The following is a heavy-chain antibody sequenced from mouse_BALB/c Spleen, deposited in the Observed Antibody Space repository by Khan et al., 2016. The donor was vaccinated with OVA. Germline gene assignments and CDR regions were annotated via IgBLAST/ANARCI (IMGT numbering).Heavy chain of an antibody. D-gene: IGHD1-1*01. V-gene: IGHV3-2*02. CDR2: ISYSDVT. CDR1: GYSITSGYA. J-gene: IGHJ2*01. Sequence: EVQLQESGPGLVKPSQSLSLTCTVTGYSITSGYAWNWIRQFPGNKLEWMGYISYSDVTNYNPSLQSRISITRDTSKNEFFLQLNSVTTEDTATYYCARGNYCGHYFKYWGQGTTLTVSS. CDR3: ARGNYCGHYFKY.